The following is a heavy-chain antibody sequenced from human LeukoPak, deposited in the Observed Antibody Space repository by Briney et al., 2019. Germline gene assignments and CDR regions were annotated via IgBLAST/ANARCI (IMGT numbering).Heavy chain of an antibody. J-gene: IGHJ4*02. Sequence: PGRSLRLSCAASGFTFSSYAMHWVRQAPGKGLEWVAVISYDGSNKYYADSVKGRFTISRDNSKNTLYLQMNSLGAEDTAVYYCARDVEGGTTAYFDYWGQGTLVTVSS. CDR2: ISYDGSNK. V-gene: IGHV3-30-3*01. D-gene: IGHD4-11*01. CDR1: GFTFSSYA. CDR3: ARDVEGGTTAYFDY.